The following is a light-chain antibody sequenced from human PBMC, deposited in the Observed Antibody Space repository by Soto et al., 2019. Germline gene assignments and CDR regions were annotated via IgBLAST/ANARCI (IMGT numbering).Light chain of an antibody. Sequence: QSVLTQPPSASGSPGQSVTISCTGTSSDVGGYNYVSWYQQHPGKAPKLMIYEVSKRPSGVPDRFSGSRSGNTASLTVSGLQAEDEADYYCCSYAGSNNFVFGGGTKLTV. V-gene: IGLV2-8*01. CDR2: EVS. J-gene: IGLJ2*01. CDR1: SSDVGGYNY. CDR3: CSYAGSNNFV.